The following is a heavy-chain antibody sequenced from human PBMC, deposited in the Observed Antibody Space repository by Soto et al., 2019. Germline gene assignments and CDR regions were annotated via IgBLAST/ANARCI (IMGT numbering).Heavy chain of an antibody. D-gene: IGHD1-1*01. V-gene: IGHV1-3*01. CDR3: ARGMYTIDY. CDR2: INAGNGNT. J-gene: IGHJ4*02. CDR1: GYTFTSYA. Sequence: QVQLVQSGAEVKKPGASVKVSCKASGYTFTSYAMHWVRQAPGQRLEWMGWINAGNGNTKYSQKFQGRVTITRDTSASTASMELSSLRSEDTAVYYCARGMYTIDYWGQGTLVTVSS.